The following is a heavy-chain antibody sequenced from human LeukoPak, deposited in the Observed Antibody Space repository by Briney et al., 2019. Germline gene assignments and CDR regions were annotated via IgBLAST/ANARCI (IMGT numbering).Heavy chain of an antibody. V-gene: IGHV3-30*03. CDR3: ARDLRINWNYSPASNWFDP. CDR2: ISFDGRTK. CDR1: KFTFSNYG. J-gene: IGHJ5*02. D-gene: IGHD1-7*01. Sequence: GGSLRLSCTASKFTFSNYGMQWVRQAPGKGLEWVAVISFDGRTKYYADSVKGRFTLSRDNSRNTLDLQMNSLGPEDTAMYYCARDLRINWNYSPASNWFDPWGQGTLVTVSS.